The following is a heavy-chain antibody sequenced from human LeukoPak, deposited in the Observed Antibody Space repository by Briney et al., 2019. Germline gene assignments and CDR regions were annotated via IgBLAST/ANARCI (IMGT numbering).Heavy chain of an antibody. V-gene: IGHV4-39*01. CDR2: IYYNGST. CDR3: ARLVFGVVKRFDY. CDR1: GGSLSSSTYY. J-gene: IGHJ4*02. Sequence: SESLSLTCTVSGGSLSSSTYYWGWIRQPPGKGLEWIGDIYYNGSTYYNPSLKSRVSISVGTSKNQFSLKLRSVTAADTAVYYCARLVFGVVKRFDYWGQGTLVTVSS. D-gene: IGHD3-3*01.